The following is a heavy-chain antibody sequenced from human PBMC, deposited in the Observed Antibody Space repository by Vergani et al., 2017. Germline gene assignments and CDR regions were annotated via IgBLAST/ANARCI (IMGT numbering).Heavy chain of an antibody. CDR3: VRDAINYDVLTGYYIGLDS. D-gene: IGHD3-9*01. CDR1: NSSINSNYY. V-gene: IGHV4-38-2*01. CDR2: VSHSGST. J-gene: IGHJ4*02. Sequence: QVQLQESGPGLVQPAESLSLTCVVSNSSINSNYYWGWIRQSPGKRLEWIGSVSHSGSTFSNPSLKSRVTISVDKSKKLISLILNSATAADTAVYYCVRDAINYDVLTGYYIGLDSWGQGTLVTVSS.